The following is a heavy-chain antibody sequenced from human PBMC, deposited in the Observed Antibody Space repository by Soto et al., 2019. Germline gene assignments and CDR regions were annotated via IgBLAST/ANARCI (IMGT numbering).Heavy chain of an antibody. CDR2: IYYTGST. V-gene: IGHV4-59*04. CDR3: ARGREGTVTTDFDY. J-gene: IGHJ4*02. CDR1: GGSISSYY. D-gene: IGHD4-4*01. Sequence: PSETLSLTCTVSGGSISSYYWSWIRQPPGKGLEWIGYIYYTGSTYYNPSLKSRVIISIDSSKNQFSLKLTSMTAADTAVYYCARGREGTVTTDFDYWGQGTLVTVSS.